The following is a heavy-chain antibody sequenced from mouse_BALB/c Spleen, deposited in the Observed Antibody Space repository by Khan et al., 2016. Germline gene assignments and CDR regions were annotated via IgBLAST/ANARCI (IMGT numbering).Heavy chain of an antibody. CDR2: ISYDGSN. V-gene: IGHV3-6*02. J-gene: IGHJ1*01. CDR1: GYSITSGYY. D-gene: IGHD1-1*01. Sequence: EVKLEESGPGLVKPSQSLSLTCSVTGYSITSGYYWNWIRQFPGNKLEWMGYISYDGSNNYNPSLKNRISITRDTSKNQFFLKLNSVTTEDTATYYCARDPFYYYGSSYWYFDVWGAGTMVTVSS. CDR3: ARDPFYYYGSSYWYFDV.